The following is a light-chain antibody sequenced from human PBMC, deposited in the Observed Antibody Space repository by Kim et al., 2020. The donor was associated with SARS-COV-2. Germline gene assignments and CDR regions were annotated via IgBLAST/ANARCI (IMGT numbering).Light chain of an antibody. V-gene: IGLV3-21*04. J-gene: IGLJ1*01. Sequence: SYELTQPPSVSVVPGKTARITCGGNNIGSKSVHWYQQKPGQAPVLVIYYDSDRPSGIPERFSGSNSGNTATLTISRVEAGDEADYYCQVWDSSSDHPGVFGTGTKVTVL. CDR2: YDS. CDR3: QVWDSSSDHPGV. CDR1: NIGSKS.